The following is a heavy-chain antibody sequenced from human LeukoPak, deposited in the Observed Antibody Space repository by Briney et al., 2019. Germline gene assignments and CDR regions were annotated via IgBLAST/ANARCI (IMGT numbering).Heavy chain of an antibody. V-gene: IGHV3-30-3*01. Sequence: GGSLRLSCAASGFTFSSYAMHWVRQAPGKGLEWVAVISYDGSNKYYADSVKGRFTISRDNSKNTLYLQMNSLRAEDTAVYYCAKEHIAAAGSFDYWGQGTLVTVSS. J-gene: IGHJ4*02. D-gene: IGHD6-13*01. CDR1: GFTFSSYA. CDR2: ISYDGSNK. CDR3: AKEHIAAAGSFDY.